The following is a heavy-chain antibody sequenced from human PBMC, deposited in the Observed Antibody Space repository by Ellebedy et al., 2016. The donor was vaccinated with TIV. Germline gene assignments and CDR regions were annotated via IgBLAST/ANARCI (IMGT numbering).Heavy chain of an antibody. V-gene: IGHV4-39*07. J-gene: IGHJ4*02. CDR3: ASSHSGYEISY. CDR2: IYHSGST. CDR1: GGTISSTNYY. D-gene: IGHD5-12*01. Sequence: SETLSLTXNVPGGTISSTNYYWGWIRQSPEKGLEWIGSIYHSGSTYYNPSLKSRLTISLDTTKNQFSLRLDSVTAADTAVYYCASSHSGYEISYWGQGTLVTVSS.